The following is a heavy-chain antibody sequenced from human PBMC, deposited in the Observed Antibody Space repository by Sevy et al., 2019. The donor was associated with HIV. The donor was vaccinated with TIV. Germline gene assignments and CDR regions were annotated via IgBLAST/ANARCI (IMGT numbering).Heavy chain of an antibody. CDR1: GFTFGSYG. V-gene: IGHV3-33*01. D-gene: IGHD6-19*01. CDR2: IWFDGSNQ. J-gene: IGHJ4*02. CDR3: ARESGSDWYLDF. Sequence: GGSLRLSCAASGFTFGSYGMHWVRQAPGKGLEWVAVIWFDGSNQHYGDSVKGRFTISRDNSKNTVYLHMNSLRVDDTAVYYCARESGSDWYLDFWGQGTLVTVSS.